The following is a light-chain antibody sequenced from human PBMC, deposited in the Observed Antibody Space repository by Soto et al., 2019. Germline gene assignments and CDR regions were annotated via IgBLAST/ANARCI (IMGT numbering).Light chain of an antibody. CDR1: QDIGGR. CDR3: QQYYSFTRT. CDR2: AAS. V-gene: IGKV1-12*01. Sequence: DIQMTQSPSSVSSSVGDRITITWGASQDIGGRLAWFQQKPGKAPQYLTQAASILQSGVPSRFSGSGSGTDFTLTISCLKYEDFATYYCQQYYSFTRTFCQGTKVDIK. J-gene: IGKJ1*01.